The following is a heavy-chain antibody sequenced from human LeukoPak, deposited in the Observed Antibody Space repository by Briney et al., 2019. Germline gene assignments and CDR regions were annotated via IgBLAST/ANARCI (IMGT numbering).Heavy chain of an antibody. CDR1: GFTFSSYA. V-gene: IGHV3-30-3*01. CDR3: ARGRDYDSTGYLDY. CDR2: VSYNGNTE. D-gene: IGHD3-22*01. Sequence: PGRSLRLSCAASGFTFSSYAMHWVRQAPGKGLEWVAALVSYNGNTEYYADSVKGRFTISRDNSKNTLYLQMSGLRVEDTAVYYCARGRDYDSTGYLDYWGQGTLVTVSS. J-gene: IGHJ4*02.